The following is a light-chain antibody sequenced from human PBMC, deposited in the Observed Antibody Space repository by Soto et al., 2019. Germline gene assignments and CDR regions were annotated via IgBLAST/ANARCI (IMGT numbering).Light chain of an antibody. CDR2: GAS. V-gene: IGKV3-15*01. CDR3: QQYNKWPPWT. Sequence: EIVMTQSPATLSVSPGERATLSCRASQSLSNNLAWYQQKPGQAPRLPIYGASTRATGIPARFSGSGSGTEFTLTISSMQSEDFAVYYCQQYNKWPPWTFGQGTKVEIK. CDR1: QSLSNN. J-gene: IGKJ1*01.